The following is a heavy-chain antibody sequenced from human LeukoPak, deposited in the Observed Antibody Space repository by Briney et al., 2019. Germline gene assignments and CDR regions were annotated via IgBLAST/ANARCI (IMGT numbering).Heavy chain of an antibody. CDR1: GFTFSNYT. Sequence: GGSLRLSCAASGFTFSNYTMHWVRQAPGKRLEWVAVIWNNGGETFHADSVKGRFTIARDNSKNTLYLQMNSLRAEDTAVYFCARDMGRAWYGPSDYWGQGTLVSVSS. CDR3: ARDMGRAWYGPSDY. CDR2: IWNNGGET. J-gene: IGHJ4*02. D-gene: IGHD6-13*01. V-gene: IGHV3-33*01.